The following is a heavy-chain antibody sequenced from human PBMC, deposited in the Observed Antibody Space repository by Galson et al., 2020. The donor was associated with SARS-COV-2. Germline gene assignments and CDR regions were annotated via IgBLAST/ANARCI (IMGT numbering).Heavy chain of an antibody. D-gene: IGHD1-1*01. Sequence: SETLSLTCAVYGGSFSGYYWSWIRQPPGKGLEWIGEINHSGSTNYNPSLKSRVTISVDTSKNQFSLKLSSVTAADTAVYYCARGRATLGMDVWGQGTTVTVSS. J-gene: IGHJ6*02. CDR1: GGSFSGYY. CDR3: ARGRATLGMDV. V-gene: IGHV4-34*01. CDR2: INHSGST.